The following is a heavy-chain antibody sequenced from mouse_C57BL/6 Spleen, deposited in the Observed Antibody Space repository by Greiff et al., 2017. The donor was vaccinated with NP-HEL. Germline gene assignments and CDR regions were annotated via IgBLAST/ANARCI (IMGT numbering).Heavy chain of an antibody. CDR1: GFNIKDDY. CDR2: IDPENGDT. V-gene: IGHV14-4*01. Sequence: EVQLQQSGAELVRPGASVKLSCTASGFNIKDDYMHWVKQRPEQGLEWIGWIDPENGDTEYASKFQGKATITADTSSNTAYPQLSSLTSGDTAVYYRTSTGYYGYWGQGTTLPVSS. D-gene: IGHD2-3*01. J-gene: IGHJ2*01. CDR3: TSTGYYGY.